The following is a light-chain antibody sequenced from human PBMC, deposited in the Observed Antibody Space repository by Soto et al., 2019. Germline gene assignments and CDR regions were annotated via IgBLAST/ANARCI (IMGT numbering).Light chain of an antibody. CDR2: KES. V-gene: IGKV1-5*03. J-gene: IGKJ1*01. Sequence: DIPMTHTPSTLSASVGDRVTITCRASQNIATWLAWYQQKPGKAPKLLIYKESNLQSGVPSRFSGSGSGTGCTLSISCLQASDFATYYCQQYSSVTTFGQGTKVDI. CDR3: QQYSSVTT. CDR1: QNIATW.